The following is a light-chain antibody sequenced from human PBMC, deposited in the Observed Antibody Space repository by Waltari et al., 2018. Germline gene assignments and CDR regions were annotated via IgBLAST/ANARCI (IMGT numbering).Light chain of an antibody. CDR3: CAYTSSSSLGV. J-gene: IGLJ1*01. CDR1: RSDIGDYDY. Sequence: QSALTQPASVSGSPGQSITISCTGSRSDIGDYDYVSWYQQTPGKAPKLIIYDIGTRPSGVSDRFSGSKSGNTASLTISGLQAEDESDYYCCAYTSSSSLGVFGTGTKVTVL. CDR2: DIG. V-gene: IGLV2-14*03.